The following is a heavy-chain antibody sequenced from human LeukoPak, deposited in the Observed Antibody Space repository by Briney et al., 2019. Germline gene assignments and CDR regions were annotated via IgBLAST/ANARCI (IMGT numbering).Heavy chain of an antibody. J-gene: IGHJ4*02. CDR1: GGSFSGYY. CDR2: INHSGST. D-gene: IGHD4-23*01. Sequence: PSETLSLTCAVYGGSFSGYYWSWIRQPPGKGLEWIGEINHSGSTNYNPSLKSRVTISVDTSKNQFSLKLSSVTAADTAVYYCARHVPLFGGNSGYFDYWGQGTLVTVS. V-gene: IGHV4-34*01. CDR3: ARHVPLFGGNSGYFDY.